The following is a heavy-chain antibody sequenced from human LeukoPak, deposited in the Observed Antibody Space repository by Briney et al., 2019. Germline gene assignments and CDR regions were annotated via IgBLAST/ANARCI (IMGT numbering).Heavy chain of an antibody. J-gene: IGHJ4*02. CDR1: GSRFSSYA. CDR2: ISSSGSTI. D-gene: IGHD3-16*02. CDR3: AGSSRYRYFDY. V-gene: IGHV3-48*03. Sequence: PGGSLRLSCAASGSRFSSYAMNWVRQAPGKGLEWVSYISSSGSTIYYADSVKGRFTISRDNAKNSLCLQMNSLRAEDTAVYYCAGSSRYRYFDYWGQGTLVTVSS.